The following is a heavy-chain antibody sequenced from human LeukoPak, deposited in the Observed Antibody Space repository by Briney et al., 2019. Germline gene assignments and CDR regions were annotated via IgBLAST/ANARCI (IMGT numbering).Heavy chain of an antibody. Sequence: SETLSLTCVVSGGFISSGGYYWGWIRHPPEKGLEWIGSVHHSGITYYNTSLKSRVTISVDKSKNQFSLELTSVTAADTAVYYCARNPPNYYDSSGRMGTFDVWGQGTMVTVSS. D-gene: IGHD3-22*01. CDR1: GGFISSGGYY. CDR2: VHHSGIT. CDR3: ARNPPNYYDSSGRMGTFDV. V-gene: IGHV4-39*01. J-gene: IGHJ3*01.